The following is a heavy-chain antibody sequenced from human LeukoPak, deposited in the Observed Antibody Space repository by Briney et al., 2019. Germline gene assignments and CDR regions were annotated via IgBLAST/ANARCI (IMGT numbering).Heavy chain of an antibody. D-gene: IGHD4-17*01. Sequence: GGSLRLSCAASGFTVSSNYMSWVRQAPGKGLEWVSVIYSGGSTYYADSVKGRFTISRDNSKNTLYLQMNSLRAEDTAVYYCARDKVGDSAGLYYDMDVWGQGTTVTVSS. CDR2: IYSGGST. V-gene: IGHV3-53*01. CDR3: ARDKVGDSAGLYYDMDV. J-gene: IGHJ6*02. CDR1: GFTVSSNY.